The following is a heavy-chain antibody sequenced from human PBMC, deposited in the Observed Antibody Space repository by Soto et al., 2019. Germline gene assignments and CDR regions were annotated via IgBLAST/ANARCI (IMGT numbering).Heavy chain of an antibody. V-gene: IGHV4-30-4*01. CDR2: IYYSGST. CDR3: ARVQEEWELLGGVLDY. J-gene: IGHJ4*02. D-gene: IGHD1-26*01. CDR1: GGSISSGDYY. Sequence: QVQLQESGPGLVKPSQTLSLTCTVSGGSISSGDYYWSWIRQPPGKGLEWIGYIYYSGSTYYNPSLKSRVTISVDTSKNQFSLKLSSVTAADTAVYYCARVQEEWELLGGVLDYWGQGTLVTVSS.